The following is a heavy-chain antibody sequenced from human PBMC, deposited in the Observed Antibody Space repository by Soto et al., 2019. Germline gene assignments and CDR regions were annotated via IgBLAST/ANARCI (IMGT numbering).Heavy chain of an antibody. CDR3: ARAVMRYFLWFDP. J-gene: IGHJ5*02. CDR2: MNPNSGNT. D-gene: IGHD3-9*01. CDR1: GYTFTSYD. V-gene: IGHV1-8*01. Sequence: SVKVSCKASGYTFTSYDINWVRQATGQGLEWMGWMNPNSGNTGYAQKFQGRVTMTRNTSISTAYMELSSLRSEDTAVYYCARAVMRYFLWFDPWGQGTLVTVSS.